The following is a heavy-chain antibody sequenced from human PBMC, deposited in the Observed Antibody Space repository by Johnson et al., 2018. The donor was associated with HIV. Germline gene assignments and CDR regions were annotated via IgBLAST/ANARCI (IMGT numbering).Heavy chain of an antibody. J-gene: IGHJ3*02. Sequence: QEQLVESGGAVVQPGRSLRLSCPASGFTFSTNGLHWVRQAPGKGLEGVAVISYDGTSPNYAASVKGRFTISRDYAKDTLYLQLNSLTAEDTAVYYCARAGIVFDIWGQGTMVTVSS. CDR1: GFTFSTNG. CDR2: ISYDGTSP. CDR3: ARAGIVFDI. D-gene: IGHD2-15*01. V-gene: IGHV3-30*03.